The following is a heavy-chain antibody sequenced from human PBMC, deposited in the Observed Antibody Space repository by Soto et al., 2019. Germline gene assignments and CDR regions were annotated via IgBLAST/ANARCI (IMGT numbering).Heavy chain of an antibody. CDR1: GYIFTTYS. Sequence: QVQLVQSGAEMKRPGASVILSCKASGYIFTTYSIHWVRQPAGQGLAWMAKVDPRDGSTGYAQKFRGGGSMAWDTYTSTVSMEVSSLTSDDTATDYCARVRSSGREFDYWGQGTQVTVSS. V-gene: IGHV1-46*01. D-gene: IGHD6-25*01. J-gene: IGHJ4*02. CDR3: ARVRSSGREFDY. CDR2: VDPRDGST.